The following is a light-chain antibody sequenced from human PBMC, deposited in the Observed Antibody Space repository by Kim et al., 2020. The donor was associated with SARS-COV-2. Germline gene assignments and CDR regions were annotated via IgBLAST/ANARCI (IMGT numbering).Light chain of an antibody. J-gene: IGLJ2*01. CDR1: SRRSYY. Sequence: ALGQTVRITCQGDSRRSYYASWYQQKPGQAPVLVIYGKHNRTSGIPDRFSGSSSGNTASLTITGAQAEDEADYYCNSRDSSGNHLVFGGGTQLTVL. V-gene: IGLV3-19*01. CDR2: GKH. CDR3: NSRDSSGNHLV.